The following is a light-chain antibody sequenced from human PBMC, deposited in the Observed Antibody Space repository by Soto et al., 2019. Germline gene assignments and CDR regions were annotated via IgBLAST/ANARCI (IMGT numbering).Light chain of an antibody. CDR1: TSDVGDSND. V-gene: IGLV2-11*01. Sequence: QSVITHPRSLSGSPGQSVTISCSGTTSDVGDSNDVSWYQHHPGKAPKLIIFDVTKRPSGVPDRFSGSKSGNPASLTISGLQAEDEADYYCCSYAGTYTLVFGSGTKVTVL. CDR3: CSYAGTYTLV. CDR2: DVT. J-gene: IGLJ1*01.